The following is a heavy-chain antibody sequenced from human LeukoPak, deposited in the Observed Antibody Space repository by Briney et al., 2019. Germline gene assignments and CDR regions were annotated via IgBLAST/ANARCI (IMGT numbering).Heavy chain of an antibody. J-gene: IGHJ4*02. CDR1: GLTVSSNY. V-gene: IGHV3-53*04. D-gene: IGHD5-24*01. Sequence: GGFLRLSCAASGLTVSSNYMSWVRQAPGKGLEWVSVLYTGGDTYYVDSVKGRFTVSRHNSNNTLYLQMNSLRVEDTAVYYCARARSLSRDGSRAVDYWGLGTLVTVSS. CDR3: ARARSLSRDGSRAVDY. CDR2: LYTGGDT.